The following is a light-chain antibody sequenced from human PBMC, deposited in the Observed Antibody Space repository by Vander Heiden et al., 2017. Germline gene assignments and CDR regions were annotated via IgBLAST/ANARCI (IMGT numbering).Light chain of an antibody. CDR3: QQYSSTPPT. J-gene: IGKJ3*01. V-gene: IGKV4-1*01. Sequence: DVFMTHSPDSLAGFLGERATINCKSSQSVLYSPNNKNYLAWYQQKPGQPPKVLIYWASTRESGVPDRFSGSGSGTDFTLTISRLQAEDVAVYFCQQYSSTPPTFGPGTKVDIK. CDR1: QSVLYSPNNKNY. CDR2: WAS.